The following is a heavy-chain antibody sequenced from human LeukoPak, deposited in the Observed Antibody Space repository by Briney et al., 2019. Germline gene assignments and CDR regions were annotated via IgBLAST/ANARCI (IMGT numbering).Heavy chain of an antibody. CDR2: IIPIFGTA. J-gene: IGHJ3*02. Sequence: ASVRVSCKASGGTFSSYAISWVRQAPGQGLEWMGGIIPIFGTANYAQKFQGRVTITADKSTSTAYMELSSLRSEDTAVYYCARSITMIVVGTLQGAFDIWGQGTMVTVSS. V-gene: IGHV1-69*06. D-gene: IGHD3-22*01. CDR3: ARSITMIVVGTLQGAFDI. CDR1: GGTFSSYA.